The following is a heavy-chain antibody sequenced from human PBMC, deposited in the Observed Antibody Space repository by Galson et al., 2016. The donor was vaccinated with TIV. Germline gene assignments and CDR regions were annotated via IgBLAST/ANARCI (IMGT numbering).Heavy chain of an antibody. J-gene: IGHJ4*02. V-gene: IGHV1-3*01. CDR1: GYILASHV. Sequence: VKVSCKASGYILASHVMHWVRQAPGQRPEWMGWFNAGNGNTKYSQKFQGRVTITWDTSASTAYMELSSLRFEDTAVYYCARPPYCGGDCYKYDHWGQGTRVTVYS. CDR3: ARPPYCGGDCYKYDH. D-gene: IGHD2-21*01. CDR2: FNAGNGNT.